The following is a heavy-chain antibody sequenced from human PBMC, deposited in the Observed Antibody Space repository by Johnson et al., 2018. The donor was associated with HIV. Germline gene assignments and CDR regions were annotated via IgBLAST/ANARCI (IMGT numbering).Heavy chain of an antibody. CDR1: GITFSSYA. J-gene: IGHJ3*02. CDR2: ISYDGSNK. D-gene: IGHD1-1*01. CDR3: AKDRTSAQSAFDI. V-gene: IGHV3-30*04. Sequence: SGGGVVQPGRSLRLSCAASGITFSSYAMHWVRQAPGKGLEWVAVISYDGSNKYYADSVKGRFTISRDNSKNTLYLQMNSLRAEDTAVYYCAKDRTSAQSAFDIWGQGTMVTVSS.